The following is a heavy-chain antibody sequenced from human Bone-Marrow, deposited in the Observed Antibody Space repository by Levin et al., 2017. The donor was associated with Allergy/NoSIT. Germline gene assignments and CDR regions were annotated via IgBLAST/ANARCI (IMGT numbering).Heavy chain of an antibody. CDR1: GDSVSTTSAA. CDR2: TYYRSKWSN. CDR3: VRNSGGDLDV. D-gene: IGHD1-7*01. J-gene: IGHJ6*02. V-gene: IGHV6-1*01. Sequence: HSQTLSLTCAISGDSVSTTSAAWNWIRQSPSRGLEWLGRTYYRSKWSNDYAVSVKSRISVNPDTSKNQFSLQLKSVTPEDTAVYYCVRNSGGDLDVWGQGTTVTVSS.